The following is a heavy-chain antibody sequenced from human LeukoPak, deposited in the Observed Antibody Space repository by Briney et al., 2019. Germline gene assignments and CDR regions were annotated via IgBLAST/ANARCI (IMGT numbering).Heavy chain of an antibody. CDR1: GGTLTTYA. J-gene: IGHJ1*01. D-gene: IGHD3-22*01. V-gene: IGHV1-69*05. Sequence: ASVKVSCKASGGTLTTYAISWVRQAPGQGLGWMGRLIYRVGTPTYAQRFEGRISITTDESTGTDYMELRSLRSEDTALYYCARDGLYYDDSSGYEFHHWGQGSLVIVSS. CDR2: LIYRVGTP. CDR3: ARDGLYYDDSSGYEFHH.